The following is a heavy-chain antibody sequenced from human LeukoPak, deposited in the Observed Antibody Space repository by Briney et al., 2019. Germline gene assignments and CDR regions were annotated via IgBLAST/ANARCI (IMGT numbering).Heavy chain of an antibody. CDR2: ISGSGGST. J-gene: IGHJ4*02. Sequence: PGGPLGLSCAASGFTFSSYAMSWVRQAPGKGLRWVSVISGSGGSTYSAESVKGRFTISRDNSKNTLYLQMNSLRVEDTAVYYCAKGPRASGWTYFDYWGQGTLVTVSS. V-gene: IGHV3-23*01. CDR1: GFTFSSYA. CDR3: AKGPRASGWTYFDY. D-gene: IGHD6-19*01.